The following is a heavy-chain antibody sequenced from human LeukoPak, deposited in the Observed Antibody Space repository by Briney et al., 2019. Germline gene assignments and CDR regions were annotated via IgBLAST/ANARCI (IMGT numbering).Heavy chain of an antibody. D-gene: IGHD5-24*01. CDR1: GGSISSSSYY. J-gene: IGHJ4*02. Sequence: SETLSLTCTVPGGSISSSSYYWGWIRQPPGKGLEWIGSIYYSGSTYYNPSLKSRVTISVDPSKNQFSLNLSSVTAADTAVYYCVRHEEEDGYNAKTFDYWGQGTLVTVSS. V-gene: IGHV4-39*01. CDR2: IYYSGST. CDR3: VRHEEEDGYNAKTFDY.